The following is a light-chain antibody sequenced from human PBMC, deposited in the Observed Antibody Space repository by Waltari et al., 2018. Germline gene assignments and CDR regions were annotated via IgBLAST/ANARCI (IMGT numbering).Light chain of an antibody. CDR3: SSYAGSFWV. CDR1: SSDVGGYNY. Sequence: QSALTQPPSASGSPGQSVTISCTGTSSDVGGYNYVSWYQQHPGKAPKLMIYEVSKRPAGVPDRCSGSKSGNTASLTVSGLQAEDEADYYCSSYAGSFWVFGGETKLTVL. CDR2: EVS. V-gene: IGLV2-8*01. J-gene: IGLJ3*02.